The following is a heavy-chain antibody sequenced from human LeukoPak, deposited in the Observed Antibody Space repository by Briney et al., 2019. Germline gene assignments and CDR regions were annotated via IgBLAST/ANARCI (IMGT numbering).Heavy chain of an antibody. CDR3: AELGITMIGGV. J-gene: IGHJ6*04. CDR1: GFTFTTYS. Sequence: PGGSLRLSCAASGFTFTTYSMTWVRQAPGKGLEWVSSITSSSIYTFYADSVKGRFTISRDNAKNSLYLQMNSLRAEDTAVYYCAELGITMIGGVWGKGTTVTISS. V-gene: IGHV3-21*01. CDR2: ITSSSIYT. D-gene: IGHD3-10*02.